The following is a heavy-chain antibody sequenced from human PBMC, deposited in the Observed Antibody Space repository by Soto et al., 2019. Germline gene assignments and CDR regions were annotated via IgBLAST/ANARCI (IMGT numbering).Heavy chain of an antibody. CDR1: GYTFTGYY. CDR2: INPNSGDT. Sequence: QVPLVQSGAEVKKPGASVEVSCKASGYTFTGYYMHWVRQAPGQGLEWMGWINPNSGDTNYAQKFQGRVTMTRDTSISTAYMEMSRLRSDDTAMYYCARDRGGGYYGMDVWGQGTTVTVSS. CDR3: ARDRGGGYYGMDV. J-gene: IGHJ6*02. V-gene: IGHV1-2*02. D-gene: IGHD3-16*01.